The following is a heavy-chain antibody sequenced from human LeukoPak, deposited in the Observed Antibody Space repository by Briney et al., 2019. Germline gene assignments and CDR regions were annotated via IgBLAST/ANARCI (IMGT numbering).Heavy chain of an antibody. J-gene: IGHJ4*02. V-gene: IGHV3-21*01. Sequence: GGSLRLSCAASGFTFSSYSMNWVRQAPGKGLEWVSSISSSSSYIYYADSVKGRFTISRDNAKNSLYLQMNSLRAEDTAVYYCARDLSYYDFWSTFGDWGQGTLVTVSS. CDR3: ARDLSYYDFWSTFGD. CDR1: GFTFSSYS. D-gene: IGHD3-3*01. CDR2: ISSSSSYI.